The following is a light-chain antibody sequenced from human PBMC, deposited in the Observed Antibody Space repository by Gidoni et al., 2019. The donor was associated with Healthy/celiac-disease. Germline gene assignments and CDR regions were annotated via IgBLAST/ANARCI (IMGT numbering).Light chain of an antibody. J-gene: IGKJ5*01. V-gene: IGKV1-8*01. CDR3: QQYYSYPIT. Sequence: AIRMTQSPSTLSASTGDRVTITSRASQGISSYLAWYQQKPVKAPKLLIYAASTLQSEVPSRFSGSGSGTDFTLTISCLQSEDFATYYCQQYYSYPITFGKGTRLEIK. CDR2: AAS. CDR1: QGISSY.